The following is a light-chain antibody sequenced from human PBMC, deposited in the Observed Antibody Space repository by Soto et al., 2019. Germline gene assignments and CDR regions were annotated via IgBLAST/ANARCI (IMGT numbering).Light chain of an antibody. CDR2: GAS. Sequence: EIVLTQSPGTLSLSPGESATLSWRARQSVSSSYLAWYQQKPGQAPSLLIHGASSRATGIPDRFSGSGSGTDFTLTISRLEPEDFAVYYCQQRSNWPLTFGGGTKV. CDR1: QSVSSSY. CDR3: QQRSNWPLT. V-gene: IGKV3D-20*02. J-gene: IGKJ4*01.